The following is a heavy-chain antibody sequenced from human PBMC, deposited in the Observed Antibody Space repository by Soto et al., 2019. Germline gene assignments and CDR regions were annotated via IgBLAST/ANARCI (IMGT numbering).Heavy chain of an antibody. Sequence: SQTLSLTCAISGDSVSSNSAAWNWIRQSPSRGLEWLGRTYYRSKWYNDYAVSVKSRITINPDTSKNQFSLRLNSVTPEDTAVYYCARGDGSSSDYYYYYYMDVWGKGTTVTVSS. D-gene: IGHD6-6*01. CDR3: ARGDGSSSDYYYYYYMDV. V-gene: IGHV6-1*01. CDR1: GDSVSSNSAA. J-gene: IGHJ6*03. CDR2: TYYRSKWYN.